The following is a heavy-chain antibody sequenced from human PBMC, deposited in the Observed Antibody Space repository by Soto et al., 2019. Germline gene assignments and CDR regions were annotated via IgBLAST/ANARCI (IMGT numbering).Heavy chain of an antibody. CDR1: GFTFSSYV. V-gene: IGHV3-64D*06. CDR2: ISSNGGST. D-gene: IGHD1-26*01. J-gene: IGHJ4*02. Sequence: EVQLVESGGGLVQPGGSLRLSCSASGFTFSSYVMHWVRQAPGKGLEYVSAISSNGGSTHYGDSVKGRFSISRDNYKNTLYLQMSSLRVEDTAVYYCVKGGGSYYVDYWGQGTQVTVSS. CDR3: VKGGGSYYVDY.